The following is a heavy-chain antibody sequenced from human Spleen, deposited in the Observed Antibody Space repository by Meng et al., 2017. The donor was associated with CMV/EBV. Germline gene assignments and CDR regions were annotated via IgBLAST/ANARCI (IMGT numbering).Heavy chain of an antibody. J-gene: IGHJ6*02. CDR3: ARGGSSSSVVYYGMDV. V-gene: IGHV3-7*01. CDR2: IKTDGSGK. D-gene: IGHD6-6*01. Sequence: GGSLRLSCAASGFTFSNHYMGWVRQAPGKGLEWVATIKTDGSGKYYVDSVKGRFTVSRDNAKNSLYLQMESLRAEDTAVYYCARGGSSSSVVYYGMDVWGQGTTVTVSS. CDR1: GFTFSNHY.